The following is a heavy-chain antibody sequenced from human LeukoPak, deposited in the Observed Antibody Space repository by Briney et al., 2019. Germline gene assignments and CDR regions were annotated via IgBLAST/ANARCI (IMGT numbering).Heavy chain of an antibody. CDR3: ARSYSGYDNYFDY. J-gene: IGHJ4*02. D-gene: IGHD5-12*01. CDR2: IIPILGIA. V-gene: IGHV1-69*04. CDR1: GGTFSSYA. Sequence: WASVKVSCKASGGTFSSYAISWVRQAPGQGLEWMGRIIPILGIANYAQKFRGRVTITADKSTSTAYMELSSLRSEDTAVYYCARSYSGYDNYFDYWGQGTLVTVSS.